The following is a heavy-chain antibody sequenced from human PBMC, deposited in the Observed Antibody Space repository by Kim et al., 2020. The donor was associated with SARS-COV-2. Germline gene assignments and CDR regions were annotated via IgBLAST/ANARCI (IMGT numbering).Heavy chain of an antibody. CDR2: GTS. J-gene: IGHJ4*02. Sequence: GTSYYADSVEGRFTISRDNSKNTLHLQMNSLTAEDSAVYFCAREEGPLDYWGQGTLVTVSS. CDR3: AREEGPLDY. V-gene: IGHV3-53*01.